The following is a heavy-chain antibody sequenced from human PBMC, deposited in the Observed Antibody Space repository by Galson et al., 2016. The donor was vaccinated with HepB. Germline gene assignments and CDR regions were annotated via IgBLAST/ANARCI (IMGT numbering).Heavy chain of an antibody. Sequence: SLRLSCAASGFSFNTYGMHWVRQAPGKGLEWVALIWYDGSKKYYVDSVKGRFTISRNNSQNTSYLQMNSLRAEDTAVYYCARFGTGLDYWGQGTLVTVSS. D-gene: IGHD3/OR15-3a*01. CDR1: GFSFNTYG. J-gene: IGHJ4*02. CDR3: ARFGTGLDY. CDR2: IWYDGSKK. V-gene: IGHV3-33*01.